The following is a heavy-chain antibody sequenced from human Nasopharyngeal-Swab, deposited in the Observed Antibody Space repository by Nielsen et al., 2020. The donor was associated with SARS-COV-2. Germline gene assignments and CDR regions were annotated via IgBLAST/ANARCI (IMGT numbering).Heavy chain of an antibody. D-gene: IGHD3-22*01. J-gene: IGHJ6*02. Sequence: SETLSLTCTVSGGSISSSSYYWGWIRQPPGKGLEWIGSIYYSGSTYYNPSLKSRVTIPVDTSKNQFSLKLSSVTAAGTAVYYCARVDSSGYYYVRYYGMDVWGQGTTVTVSS. V-gene: IGHV4-39*07. CDR3: ARVDSSGYYYVRYYGMDV. CDR1: GGSISSSSYY. CDR2: IYYSGST.